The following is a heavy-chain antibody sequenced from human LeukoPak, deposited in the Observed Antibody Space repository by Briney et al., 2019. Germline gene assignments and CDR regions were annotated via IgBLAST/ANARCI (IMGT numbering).Heavy chain of an antibody. CDR1: GFTFSSYG. J-gene: IGHJ4*02. Sequence: GGSLRLSCAASGFTFSSYGMHWVRRAPGKGLEWVAVISYDGSNKYYADSVKGRFTISRDNAKNTLYLQMNSLRAEDTAVYFCARVYYDSRGIDYWGQGTLVTVSS. CDR3: ARVYYDSRGIDY. D-gene: IGHD3-22*01. V-gene: IGHV3-30*03. CDR2: ISYDGSNK.